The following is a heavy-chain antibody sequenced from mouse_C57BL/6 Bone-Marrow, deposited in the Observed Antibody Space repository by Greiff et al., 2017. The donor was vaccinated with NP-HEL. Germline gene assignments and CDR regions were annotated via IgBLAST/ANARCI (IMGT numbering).Heavy chain of an antibody. CDR1: GYTFTSYW. J-gene: IGHJ4*01. CDR2: IDPSDSET. D-gene: IGHD2-4*01. Sequence: QVQLQQPGAELVRPGSSVQLSCKASGYTFTSYWMHWVKQRPIQGLEWIGHIDPSDSETHYNQKIKDKATLTVDTSSTTAYMQRSSLTSEDSAVYYCARGYCDYGYAMDYWGQGTSVTVSS. V-gene: IGHV1-52*01. CDR3: ARGYCDYGYAMDY.